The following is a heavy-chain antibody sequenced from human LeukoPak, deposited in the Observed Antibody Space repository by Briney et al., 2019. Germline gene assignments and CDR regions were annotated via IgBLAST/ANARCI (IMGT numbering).Heavy chain of an antibody. CDR2: IYPGDSDT. CDR3: ATSESQTRFDY. D-gene: IGHD1/OR15-1a*01. Sequence: GESLKISCKGSGYSLTSDWIGWVREMPGKGVEWMGIIYPGDSDTRYSPSFQGQVTISADKSISTAYLQWSSLKASDTAIYYCATSESQTRFDYWGQGTLVTVSS. CDR1: GYSLTSDW. V-gene: IGHV5-51*01. J-gene: IGHJ4*02.